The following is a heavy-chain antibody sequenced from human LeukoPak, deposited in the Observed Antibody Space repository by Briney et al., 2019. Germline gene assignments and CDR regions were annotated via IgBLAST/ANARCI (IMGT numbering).Heavy chain of an antibody. CDR2: IIPILGIA. J-gene: IGHJ4*02. V-gene: IGHV1-69*02. D-gene: IGHD1-26*01. CDR1: GGTFSSYT. Sequence: SVKVSCKASGGTFSSYTISWVRQAPGQGLELMGRIIPILGIANYAQKFQGRVTITADKSTSTAYMELSSLRSEDTAVYYCARGVQSYSGSYDYWGQGTLVTVSS. CDR3: ARGVQSYSGSYDY.